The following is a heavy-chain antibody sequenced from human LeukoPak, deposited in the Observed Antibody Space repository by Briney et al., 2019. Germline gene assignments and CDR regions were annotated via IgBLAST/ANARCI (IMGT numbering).Heavy chain of an antibody. J-gene: IGHJ4*02. CDR3: ATSYSSSWTNDY. D-gene: IGHD6-13*01. Sequence: SGGSLRLSCAASGFTFSSYVMHWVRQAPGKGLEWVAFIRYDGSNKYYADSVKGRFTISRDNSKNTLYLQMNSLRAEDTAVYYCATSYSSSWTNDYWGQRTLVTVSS. V-gene: IGHV3-30*02. CDR1: GFTFSSYV. CDR2: IRYDGSNK.